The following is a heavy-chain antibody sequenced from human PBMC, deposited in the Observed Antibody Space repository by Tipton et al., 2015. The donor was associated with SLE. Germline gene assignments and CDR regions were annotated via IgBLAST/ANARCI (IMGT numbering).Heavy chain of an antibody. J-gene: IGHJ3*02. V-gene: IGHV4-4*09. Sequence: TLSLTCTVSGGSISSYYWSWIRQSPGKGLEWIGYIYTSGSTNHNPSLKSRVTISVDTSKNQFSLKLSSVTAADTAVYYCARVTIFGVDGDAFDIWGQGTMVTVSS. CDR1: GGSISSYY. CDR3: ARVTIFGVDGDAFDI. CDR2: IYTSGST. D-gene: IGHD3-3*01.